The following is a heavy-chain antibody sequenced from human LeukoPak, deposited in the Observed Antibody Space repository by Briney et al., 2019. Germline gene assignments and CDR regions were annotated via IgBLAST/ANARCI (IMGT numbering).Heavy chain of an antibody. V-gene: IGHV4-34*01. CDR2: INHSGST. J-gene: IGHJ4*02. CDR3: ARDPYYYDSSGYWGDY. Sequence: SETLSLTCAVYGGSFSGYYWSWIRQPPGKGLEWIGEINHSGSTNYNPSLKSRVTISVDTSKNQFSLKLSSVTAADTAVYYCARDPYYYDSSGYWGDYWGQGTLVTVSS. D-gene: IGHD3-22*01. CDR1: GGSFSGYY.